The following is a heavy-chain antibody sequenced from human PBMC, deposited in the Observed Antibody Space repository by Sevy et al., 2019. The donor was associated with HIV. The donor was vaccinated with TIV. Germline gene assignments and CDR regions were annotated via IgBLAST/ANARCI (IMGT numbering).Heavy chain of an antibody. J-gene: IGHJ6*02. Sequence: GGSLRLSCAASGFTFSSYAMSWVRQAPGKGLERVSAISGSGGSTYYADSVKGRFTISRDNSKNTLYLQMNSLRAEDTAVYYCAKDGSSGWYEVSGPYYYYGMDVWGQGTTVTFSS. V-gene: IGHV3-23*01. CDR1: GFTFSSYA. CDR2: ISGSGGST. CDR3: AKDGSSGWYEVSGPYYYYGMDV. D-gene: IGHD6-19*01.